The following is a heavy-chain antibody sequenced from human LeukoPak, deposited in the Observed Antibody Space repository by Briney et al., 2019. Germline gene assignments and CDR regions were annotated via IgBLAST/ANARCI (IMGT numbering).Heavy chain of an antibody. CDR1: RFTFSNYW. CDR3: ARSGYLFDY. J-gene: IGHJ4*02. D-gene: IGHD3-3*01. V-gene: IGHV3-74*01. CDR2: INSDGSST. Sequence: GGSLRLSCAASRFTFSNYWMHWVRHAPGKGLVWVSRINSDGSSTSYADSVKGRFTISRDNSKNTLYLQMNSLRAEDTAVYYCARSGYLFDYWGQGTLVTVSS.